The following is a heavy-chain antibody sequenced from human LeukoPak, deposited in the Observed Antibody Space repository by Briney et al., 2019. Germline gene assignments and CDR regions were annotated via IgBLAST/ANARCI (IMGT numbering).Heavy chain of an antibody. J-gene: IGHJ3*02. V-gene: IGHV3-74*01. D-gene: IGHD5-24*01. CDR1: GFAFGDNW. CDR2: MNSDGRST. CDR3: TRTLEMTSHKDAFDI. Sequence: PGGSLRLSCAASGFAFGDNWMHWVRQAPGKGPVWVSRMNSDGRSTYYADSVKGRFTISRDNAKNTLYLQMSSLRAEDTAVYYCTRTLEMTSHKDAFDIWGQGTMVTVSS.